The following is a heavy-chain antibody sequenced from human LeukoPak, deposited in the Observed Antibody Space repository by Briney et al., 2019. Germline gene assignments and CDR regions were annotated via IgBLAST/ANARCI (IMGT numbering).Heavy chain of an antibody. CDR2: ISAYNGNT. V-gene: IGHV1-18*01. D-gene: IGHD6-19*01. CDR1: GYTFTSYG. J-gene: IGHJ4*02. Sequence: ASVKVSCKASGYTFTSYGISWVRQAPGQGLDWMGWISAYNGNTNYAQKLQGRVTMTTDTSTSTAYMELRSLRSDDTAVYYCASSPSGRYSSGWFDYWGQGTLVTVSS. CDR3: ASSPSGRYSSGWFDY.